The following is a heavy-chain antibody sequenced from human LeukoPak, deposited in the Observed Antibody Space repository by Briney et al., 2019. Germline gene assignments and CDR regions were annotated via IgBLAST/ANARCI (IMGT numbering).Heavy chain of an antibody. D-gene: IGHD3-22*01. CDR2: ISSSSSYI. J-gene: IGHJ5*02. CDR3: AREYSPYSSGYYP. CDR1: GFTFSSYE. Sequence: GGSLRLSCAASGFTFSSYEMNWVRQAPGKGLEWVSSISSSSSYIYYADSVKGRFTISRDNAKNSLYLQMNSLRAEDTAVYYCAREYSPYSSGYYPWGQGTLVTVSS. V-gene: IGHV3-21*01.